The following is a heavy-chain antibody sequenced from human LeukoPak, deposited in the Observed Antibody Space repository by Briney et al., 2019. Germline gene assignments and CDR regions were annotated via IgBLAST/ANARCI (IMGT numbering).Heavy chain of an antibody. CDR3: AREGLERIFHFDY. CDR1: GFTFDSHA. D-gene: IGHD1-1*01. CDR2: ITGNGFET. V-gene: IGHV3-23*01. Sequence: GGSLRLSCAASGFTFDSHAMTWVRQAPGAGLEWVSGITGNGFETFYADPVRGRFTISRDNSKNTLYLQMNSLRAEDTALYYCAREGLERIFHFDYWGQGTLVTVSS. J-gene: IGHJ4*02.